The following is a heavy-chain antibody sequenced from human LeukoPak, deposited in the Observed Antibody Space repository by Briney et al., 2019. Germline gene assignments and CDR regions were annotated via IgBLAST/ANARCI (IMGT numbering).Heavy chain of an antibody. Sequence: PGRSLRLSCAASGFTFDDYAMHWVRQAPGKGLEWVSGISWNSGSIGYADSVKGRFTISRDNAKNSLYLQMNSLRAEDMALYYCAKGYCSGGSCCLDYWGQESLLTVSS. CDR1: GFTFDDYA. J-gene: IGHJ4*02. CDR2: ISWNSGSI. CDR3: AKGYCSGGSCCLDY. D-gene: IGHD2-15*01. V-gene: IGHV3-9*03.